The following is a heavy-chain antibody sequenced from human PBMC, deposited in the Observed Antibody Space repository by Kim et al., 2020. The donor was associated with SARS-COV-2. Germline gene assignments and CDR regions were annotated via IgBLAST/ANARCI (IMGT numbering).Heavy chain of an antibody. J-gene: IGHJ4*02. CDR3: ARDSEAAFDY. D-gene: IGHD3-10*01. V-gene: IGHV1-69*04. Sequence: IANYAQKFQGRVTITADKSTSTAYMELSSLRSEDTAVYYCARDSEAAFDYWGQGTLVTVSS. CDR2: IA.